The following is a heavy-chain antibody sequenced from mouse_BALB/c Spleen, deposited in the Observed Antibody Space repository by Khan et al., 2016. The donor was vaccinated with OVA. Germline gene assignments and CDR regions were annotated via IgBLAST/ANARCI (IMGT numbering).Heavy chain of an antibody. Sequence: QIQLVQSGAELAKPGASVKMSCTASGYTFTTYWIHWVNQRPGQGLEWIGYINPSTDYTEYNQTFKDKATLTTDKSSSAAYMQLSSLTSEDSAVYYCTRRGQYGLFAYWGQGTLGTVSA. V-gene: IGHV1-7*01. CDR2: INPSTDYT. J-gene: IGHJ3*01. D-gene: IGHD1-1*02. CDR3: TRRGQYGLFAY. CDR1: GYTFTTYW.